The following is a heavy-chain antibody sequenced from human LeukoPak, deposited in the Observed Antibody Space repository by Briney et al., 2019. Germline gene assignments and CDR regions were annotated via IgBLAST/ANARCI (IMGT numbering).Heavy chain of an antibody. J-gene: IGHJ4*02. CDR1: GFTFSSNA. D-gene: IGHD6-19*01. CDR3: AKGSRQFSRDKAGPIDY. Sequence: PGGSLRLSCAGSGFTFSSNAMSWVRRAPGKGLEWVSSISDSGDFTYYADSVKGRFTISRDNSKNTLFVQMSSLRAEDTAVYYCAKGSRQFSRDKAGPIDYWGQGTLVTVSS. CDR2: ISDSGDFT. V-gene: IGHV3-23*01.